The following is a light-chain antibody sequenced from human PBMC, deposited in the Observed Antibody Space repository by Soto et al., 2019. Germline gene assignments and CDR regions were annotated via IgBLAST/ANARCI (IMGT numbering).Light chain of an antibody. Sequence: SVLTQPASVSGSPGQSITISCTGTHSDIGNYNYVSWYQHLPGKAPKLMIYDVGSRPSGVSSRFSGSKSGNTASLAISGLQAEEEADYYCNSYREDHPRFYVFGTGTKVTVL. J-gene: IGLJ1*01. CDR2: DVG. V-gene: IGLV2-14*03. CDR1: HSDIGNYNY. CDR3: NSYREDHPRFYV.